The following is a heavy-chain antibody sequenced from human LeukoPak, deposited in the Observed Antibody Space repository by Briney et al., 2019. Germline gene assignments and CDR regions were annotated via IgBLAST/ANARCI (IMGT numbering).Heavy chain of an antibody. CDR3: ARYGYDSGVRGFDY. CDR2: ITGTGGST. V-gene: IGHV3-23*01. CDR1: GFTFSSYA. Sequence: PGGSLRLSCAASGFTFSSYAMSWVRQAPGKGLEWVSSITGTGGSTYYADSVKGRFTISRDNSKNTLYLQMNSLRAEDTAVYYCARYGYDSGVRGFDYWGQGTLVTVSS. J-gene: IGHJ4*02. D-gene: IGHD3-22*01.